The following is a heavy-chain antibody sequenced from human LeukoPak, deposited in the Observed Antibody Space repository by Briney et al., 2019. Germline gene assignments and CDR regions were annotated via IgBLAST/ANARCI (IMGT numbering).Heavy chain of an antibody. CDR2: INPNSGGT. D-gene: IGHD3-22*01. CDR3: ARDTLSIYYDSSGXXXDY. CDR1: GYTFTRYY. Sequence: ASVKVSCKASGYTFTRYYMHWVRQAPGHGLEWMGLINPNSGGTNYAQKFQGRVTMTRDTSISTAYMELSRLRSDDTAVYYCARDTLSIYYDSSGXXXDYWGQGTLVTVSS. J-gene: IGHJ4*02. V-gene: IGHV1-2*06.